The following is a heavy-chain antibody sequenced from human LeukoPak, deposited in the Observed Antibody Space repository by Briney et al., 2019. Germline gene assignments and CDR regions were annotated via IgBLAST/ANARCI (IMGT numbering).Heavy chain of an antibody. D-gene: IGHD4-17*01. J-gene: IGHJ4*02. Sequence: GGSLRLSCAASGFTFSSYARSWVRQAPGKGLEWVSAISGSGGSTYYADSVKGRFTISRDNSKNTLYLQMNSLRAEDTAVYYCAKDVDDSTVTTLWGQGTLVTVSS. CDR1: GFTFSSYA. CDR3: AKDVDDSTVTTL. CDR2: ISGSGGST. V-gene: IGHV3-23*01.